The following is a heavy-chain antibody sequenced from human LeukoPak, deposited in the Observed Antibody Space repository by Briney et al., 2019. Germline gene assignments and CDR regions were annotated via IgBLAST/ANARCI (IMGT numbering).Heavy chain of an antibody. D-gene: IGHD3-3*01. Sequence: SETLSLTCTVSGGSISSYYWSWIRQPPGKGLEWIGYIYYSGSTNYNPSLKSRVTISVDTSKNQFSLKLSSVTAADTAVYYCARGDYDFWSGYYPGGRGFDYWGQGTLVTVSS. CDR1: GGSISSYY. CDR2: IYYSGST. J-gene: IGHJ4*02. CDR3: ARGDYDFWSGYYPGGRGFDY. V-gene: IGHV4-59*01.